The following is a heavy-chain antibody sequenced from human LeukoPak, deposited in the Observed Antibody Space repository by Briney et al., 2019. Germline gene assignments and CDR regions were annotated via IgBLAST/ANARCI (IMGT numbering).Heavy chain of an antibody. J-gene: IGHJ4*02. Sequence: GGSLRLSCAASGFTFSSYAMSWVRQAPGKGLEWVSAISGSGGSTYYADSVKGRFTISRDNSKNTLYLQMNSLRAEDTAVYYCAKTPKKVVAATPLWYWGQGTQVTVSS. CDR2: ISGSGGST. CDR1: GFTFSSYA. D-gene: IGHD2-15*01. CDR3: AKTPKKVVAATPLWY. V-gene: IGHV3-23*01.